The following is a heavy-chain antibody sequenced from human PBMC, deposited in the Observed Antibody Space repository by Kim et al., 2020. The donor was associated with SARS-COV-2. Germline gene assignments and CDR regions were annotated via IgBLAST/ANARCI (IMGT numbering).Heavy chain of an antibody. CDR1: GFTFSGSA. Sequence: GGSLRLSCAASGFTFSGSAMHWVRQASGKGLEWVGRIRSKANSYATSYAASVKGRFTISRDDSKNTAYLQMNSLKTEDTAVYYCTRPGATAAFDIWGQGTIVTVSS. D-gene: IGHD1-26*01. CDR2: IRSKANSYAT. CDR3: TRPGATAAFDI. J-gene: IGHJ3*02. V-gene: IGHV3-73*01.